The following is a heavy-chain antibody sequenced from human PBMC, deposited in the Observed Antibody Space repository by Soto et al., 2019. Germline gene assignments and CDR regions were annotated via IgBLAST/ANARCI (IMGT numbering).Heavy chain of an antibody. D-gene: IGHD3-3*01. CDR1: GYTFSKYD. CDR3: VRQYFDFWTDYPDFDY. Sequence: QVQLVQSGAEMKRPGASVKVSCKASGYTFSKYDVSWVRQVPGQGLEWLGLISPNSGRASYSEKFQGRVTMSTDTPTTTAYLELRSLRSDDTAVYYCVRQYFDFWTDYPDFDYWGQGTLVTVSS. CDR2: ISPNSGRA. V-gene: IGHV1-18*04. J-gene: IGHJ4*02.